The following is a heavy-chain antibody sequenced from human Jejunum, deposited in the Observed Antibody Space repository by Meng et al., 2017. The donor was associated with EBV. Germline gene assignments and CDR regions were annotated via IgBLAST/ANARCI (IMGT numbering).Heavy chain of an antibody. V-gene: IGHV4-39*01. CDR2: IDYRENT. CDR3: VRVDYYDTSGNVDF. J-gene: IGHJ4*02. Sequence: QLHLTESGPGLVKPSDTLSLSCHVSGGSISSYTYYWGWIRQPPGKGLEWIGTIDYRENTYYNPSLKSRITISVDTPKNQFSLKLTSMTAADTALYYCVRVDYYDTSGNVDFWGQGALVTVSS. D-gene: IGHD3-22*01. CDR1: GGSISSYTYY.